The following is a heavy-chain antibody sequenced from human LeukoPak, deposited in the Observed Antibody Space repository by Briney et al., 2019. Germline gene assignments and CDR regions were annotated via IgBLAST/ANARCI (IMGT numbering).Heavy chain of an antibody. D-gene: IGHD3-10*01. CDR1: GGSFSGYY. J-gene: IGHJ4*02. V-gene: IGHV4-34*01. Sequence: SETLSLTCAVYGGSFSGYYWSWIRQPPGKGLEWIGEINHSGSTNYNPSLKSRVTISVDTSKNQFSLKLSSVTAADTAVYYCAKMVRGVRGADYWGQGTLVTVSS. CDR3: AKMVRGVRGADY. CDR2: INHSGST.